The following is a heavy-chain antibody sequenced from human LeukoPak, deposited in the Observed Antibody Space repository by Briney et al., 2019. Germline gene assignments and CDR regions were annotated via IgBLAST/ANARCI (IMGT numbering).Heavy chain of an antibody. CDR1: GGTFSSYA. V-gene: IGHV1-69*13. CDR3: ARGPSGSYYSEYFQH. CDR2: IIPIFGTA. D-gene: IGHD1-26*01. J-gene: IGHJ1*01. Sequence: WASVKVSCKASGGTFSSYAISWVRQAPGQGLEWMGGIIPIFGTANYAQKFQGRVTITADESTSTAYMELSSLRSEDTAVYYCARGPSGSYYSEYFQHWGQGTLVTVSS.